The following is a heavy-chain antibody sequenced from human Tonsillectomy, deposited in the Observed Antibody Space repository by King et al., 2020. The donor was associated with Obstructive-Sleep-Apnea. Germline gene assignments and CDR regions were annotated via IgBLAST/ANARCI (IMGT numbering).Heavy chain of an antibody. D-gene: IGHD2-15*01. CDR2: ISGSGGST. V-gene: IGHV3-23*04. CDR3: AKALGYCSGGSCYVDL. CDR1: GFTFSSYA. Sequence: VQLVESGGGLVQPGGSLRLPCAASGFTFSSYAMSWVRQAPGKGLEWVSAISGSGGSTYYADSVKGRFTISRDNSKNTLYLQMNSLRAEDTAVYYCAKALGYCSGGSCYVDLWGRGTLVTVSS. J-gene: IGHJ2*01.